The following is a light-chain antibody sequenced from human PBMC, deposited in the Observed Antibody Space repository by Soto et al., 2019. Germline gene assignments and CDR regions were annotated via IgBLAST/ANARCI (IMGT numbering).Light chain of an antibody. J-gene: IGLJ1*01. Sequence: QSALTQPASVSGSPGQSITISCTGTSSDVGSYNLVSWYQQHPGKDPKLLFYDGNKRPSGVSNRFSGYKSCKTASLTISGLQAEDEADYYCCSYAGSRAYVFGTGTKVTVL. CDR2: DGN. CDR1: SSDVGSYNL. V-gene: IGLV2-23*01. CDR3: CSYAGSRAYV.